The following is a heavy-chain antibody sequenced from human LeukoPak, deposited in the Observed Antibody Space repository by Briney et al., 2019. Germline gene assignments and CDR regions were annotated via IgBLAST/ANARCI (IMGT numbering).Heavy chain of an antibody. CDR2: VSVGGDYT. D-gene: IGHD6-13*01. J-gene: IGHJ4*02. V-gene: IGHV3-23*01. CDR3: AKSHSITLYHPFDY. Sequence: GGSLRLSCAASGFTFINYAMSWVRQAPGKGLERVSAVSVGGDYTYYSDFVKGRFTISRDNSKSTLFLQVNSLRAEDTASYYCAKSHSITLYHPFDYWRQGTLVTVSS. CDR1: GFTFINYA.